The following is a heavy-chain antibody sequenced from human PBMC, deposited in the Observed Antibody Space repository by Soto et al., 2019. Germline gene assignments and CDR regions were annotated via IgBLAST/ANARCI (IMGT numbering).Heavy chain of an antibody. CDR2: IYYSVNT. Sequence: SETLSLTCTVSGGAIGNYYWNWIRQPPGKGLEWIGYIYYSVNTNFTSYDPSLKSRVTISVDTSKNRVSLSLSSVTAADTAMYYCARGHCTDGGCYHLDSWGQGTLVTVSS. CDR3: ARGHCTDGGCYHLDS. J-gene: IGHJ4*02. CDR1: GGAIGNYY. D-gene: IGHD2-8*01. V-gene: IGHV4-59*01.